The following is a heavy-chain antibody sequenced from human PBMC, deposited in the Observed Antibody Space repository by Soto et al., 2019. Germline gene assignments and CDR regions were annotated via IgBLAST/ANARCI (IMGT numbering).Heavy chain of an antibody. CDR1: GFTFSSYS. Sequence: GGSLRLSCAASGFTFSSYSMNWVRQAPGKGLEWVSYISSSSSTIYYADSVKGRFTISRDNAKNSLYLQMNSLRDEDTAVYYCARGPLYCSGGSCYSHFDYWGQRTLVTGSS. J-gene: IGHJ4*02. D-gene: IGHD2-15*01. CDR3: ARGPLYCSGGSCYSHFDY. CDR2: ISSSSSTI. V-gene: IGHV3-48*02.